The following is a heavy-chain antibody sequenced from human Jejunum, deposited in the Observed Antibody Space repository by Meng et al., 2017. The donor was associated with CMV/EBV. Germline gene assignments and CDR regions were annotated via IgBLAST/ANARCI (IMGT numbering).Heavy chain of an antibody. CDR3: GRGDNYFPET. CDR2: INHSGNT. Sequence: LSLTCTVYGWSLSGFFWAYLRQPPGKGLEWIGEINHSGNTYYNPSLKSRLTMSLDTSKNQFFLNLSSVTAADTAVYYCGRGDNYFPETWGQGALVTVSS. CDR1: GWSLSGFF. V-gene: IGHV4-34*01. D-gene: IGHD1-14*01. J-gene: IGHJ5*02.